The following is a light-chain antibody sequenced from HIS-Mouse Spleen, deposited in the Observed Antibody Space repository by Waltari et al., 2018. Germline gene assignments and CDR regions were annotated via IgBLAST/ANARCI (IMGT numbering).Light chain of an antibody. V-gene: IGLV3-21*03. CDR2: DDS. Sequence: SYVLTQPPSVSVAPGKTARTTCGGNNIGSKSVHWYQQTPGPAPVLVVYDDSDRPSGIPGRFSGSNSGNTATLTISRVEAGDEADYYCQVWDSSSDHPYVFGTGTKVTVL. J-gene: IGLJ1*01. CDR3: QVWDSSSDHPYV. CDR1: NIGSKS.